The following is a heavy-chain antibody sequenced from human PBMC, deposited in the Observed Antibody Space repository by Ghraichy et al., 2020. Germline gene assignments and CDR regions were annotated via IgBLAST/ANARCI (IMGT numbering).Heavy chain of an antibody. J-gene: IGHJ6*02. CDR2: ISGSGGST. V-gene: IGHV3-23*01. CDR3: AAQFWSGYYRYYYYYGMDV. Sequence: LSLTCAASGFTFSSYTMSWVRQAPGKGPEWVSAISGSGGSTYYADSVKGRFTISRDNSKNTLYLQMNSLRAEDTAVYYCAAQFWSGYYRYYYYYGMDVWGQGTTVTVSS. D-gene: IGHD3-3*01. CDR1: GFTFSSYT.